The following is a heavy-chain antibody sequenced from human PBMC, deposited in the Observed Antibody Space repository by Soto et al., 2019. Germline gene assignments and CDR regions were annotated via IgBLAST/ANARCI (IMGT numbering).Heavy chain of an antibody. Sequence: EVQLLESGGGLVQPGGSLRLSCAASGFTFSRYAMSWVRQSPGKGLEWVSAISGSGGSTDYADSVKGRFTISRDNSKSTLYLQMNSLRAEDTAVYYCAKDPFGSSPFDYWGQGTLVTISS. CDR2: ISGSGGST. D-gene: IGHD6-6*01. J-gene: IGHJ4*02. CDR3: AKDPFGSSPFDY. CDR1: GFTFSRYA. V-gene: IGHV3-23*01.